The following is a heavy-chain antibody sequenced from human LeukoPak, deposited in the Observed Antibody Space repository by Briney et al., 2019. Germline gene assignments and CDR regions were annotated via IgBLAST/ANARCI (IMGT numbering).Heavy chain of an antibody. V-gene: IGHV4-59*01. Sequence: SETLSLTCTVSGGSISSYYWSWIRQPPGKGLEWIGYIYYSGSTNHNPSLKSRVTISVDTSKNQFSLKLSSVTAADTAVYYCARGRPGDYVWGSYRDFDYWGQGTLVTVSS. D-gene: IGHD3-16*02. CDR2: IYYSGST. CDR1: GGSISSYY. J-gene: IGHJ4*02. CDR3: ARGRPGDYVWGSYRDFDY.